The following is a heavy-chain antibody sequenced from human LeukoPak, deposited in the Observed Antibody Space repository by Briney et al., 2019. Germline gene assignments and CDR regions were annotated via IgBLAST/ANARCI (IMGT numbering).Heavy chain of an antibody. CDR2: INWNGGST. J-gene: IGHJ4*02. Sequence: AGGSLRLSCAASGFTFDDYGMSWVRQAPGKGLVWVSGINWNGGSTGYADSVKGRFTISRDNAKNSLYLQMNSLRAEDTALYYCASAQHYDFWTGYDYWGQGTLVTVSS. CDR1: GFTFDDYG. D-gene: IGHD3-3*01. V-gene: IGHV3-20*04. CDR3: ASAQHYDFWTGYDY.